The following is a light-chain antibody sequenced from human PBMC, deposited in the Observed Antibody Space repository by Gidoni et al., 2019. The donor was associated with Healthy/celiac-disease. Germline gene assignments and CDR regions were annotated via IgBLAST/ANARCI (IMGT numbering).Light chain of an antibody. V-gene: IGLV1-40*01. CDR3: QSYDSSLSGYYV. CDR2: GNS. CDR1: SSNIGAVYD. Sequence: QSVLTQPPSVSGAPGQRVTISCTGSSSNIGAVYDVYWYQQLPGTAPKLLIYGNSNRPAGVPDRFSGSKSGTSASLAITGLQAEDEADYYCQSYDSSLSGYYVFGTGTKVTVL. J-gene: IGLJ1*01.